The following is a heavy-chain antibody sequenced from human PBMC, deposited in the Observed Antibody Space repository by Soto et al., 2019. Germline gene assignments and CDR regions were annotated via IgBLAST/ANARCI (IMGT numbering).Heavy chain of an antibody. V-gene: IGHV3-33*01. CDR2: IWYDGSNK. D-gene: IGHD3-22*01. CDR3: ASPHGSGYYSDVLDF. J-gene: IGHJ3*01. CDR1: GFTFSSYG. Sequence: PGGSLRLSCAASGFTFSSYGMHWVRQAPGKGLEWVAVIWYDGSNKYYADSVKGRFTISRDNSKNTLYLQMNSLRAEDTAENYCASPHGSGYYSDVLDFWGKGTMVTVSS.